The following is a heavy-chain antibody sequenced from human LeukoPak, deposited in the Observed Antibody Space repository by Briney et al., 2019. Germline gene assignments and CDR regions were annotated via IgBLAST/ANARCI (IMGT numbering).Heavy chain of an antibody. CDR2: IYYSGGT. J-gene: IGHJ4*02. D-gene: IGHD3-22*01. CDR1: GGSISSYY. CDR3: ARVDDSSGYYPYYFDY. V-gene: IGHV4-59*01. Sequence: PSETLSLTCTVSGGSISSYYWSWIRQPPGKGLEWIGYIYYSGGTNYNPSLKSRVTISVDTSKNQFSLKLSSVTAADTAVYYCARVDDSSGYYPYYFDYWGQGTLVTVSS.